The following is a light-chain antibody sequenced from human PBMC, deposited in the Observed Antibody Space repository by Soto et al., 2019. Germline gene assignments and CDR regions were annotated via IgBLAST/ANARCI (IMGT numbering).Light chain of an antibody. J-gene: IGKJ4*01. CDR2: STS. V-gene: IGKV3D-15*01. Sequence: EIVMTQSPATLSVSPGERATLSCRASQSVGSNLAWYQQIPGHAPRLLIYSTSVRDTGIPARFSGSGSGTEVPLTISSLQSEDFAVYYWQQYNNWPPITFGGGTKVEIK. CDR1: QSVGSN. CDR3: QQYNNWPPIT.